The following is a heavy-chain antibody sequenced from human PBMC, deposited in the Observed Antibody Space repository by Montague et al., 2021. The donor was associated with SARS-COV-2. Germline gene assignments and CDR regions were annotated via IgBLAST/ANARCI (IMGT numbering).Heavy chain of an antibody. CDR2: ISSSGSTI. CDR1: VFIFSSYE. V-gene: IGHV3-48*03. J-gene: IGHJ4*02. D-gene: IGHD5-12*01. Sequence: SLRLSCAASVFIFSSYEMNWVRQAPGKGLEWVSYISSSGSTIYYADSVKGRFTISRDNAKISLYLQMNSLRAEDTAVYYCARGLPGLRARALFDYWGQGSLVTVSS. CDR3: ARGLPGLRARALFDY.